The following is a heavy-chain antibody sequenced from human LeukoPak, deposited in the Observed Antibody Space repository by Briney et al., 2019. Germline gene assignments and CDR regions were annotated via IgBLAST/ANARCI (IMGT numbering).Heavy chain of an antibody. CDR2: IYSSGGT. Sequence: SETLSLTCTVSGGSISSYYWIWIRQPAGKGLEWIGRIYSSGGTDYKPSLKSRVTMSVDTSKNQFSLKLSSVTAADTAVYYCARGAAAASERAFDIWGQGTMVTVYS. V-gene: IGHV4-4*07. J-gene: IGHJ3*02. CDR1: GGSISSYY. D-gene: IGHD6-13*01. CDR3: ARGAAAASERAFDI.